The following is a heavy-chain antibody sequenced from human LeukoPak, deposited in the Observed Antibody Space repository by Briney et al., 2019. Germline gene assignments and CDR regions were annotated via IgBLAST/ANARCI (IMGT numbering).Heavy chain of an antibody. CDR2: IKQDGSEK. Sequence: GGSLRLSCAASGFTFSSYWMSWVRQAPGKGLEWVANIKQDGSEKYYVDSVKGRFTISRDNAKNSLYLQMNSLRAEDTAVYYCARSTGYCSGGSCYSFDYWGQGTLVTVSS. J-gene: IGHJ4*02. V-gene: IGHV3-7*01. D-gene: IGHD2-15*01. CDR3: ARSTGYCSGGSCYSFDY. CDR1: GFTFSSYW.